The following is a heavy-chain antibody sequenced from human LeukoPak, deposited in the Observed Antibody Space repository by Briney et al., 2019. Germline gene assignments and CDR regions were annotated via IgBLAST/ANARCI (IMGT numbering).Heavy chain of an antibody. CDR2: ISAYNGNT. CDR1: GYTFTSYG. J-gene: IGHJ3*02. Sequence: ASVKVSCKASGYTFTSYGISWVRQAPGQGLEWVGWISAYNGNTNYAQKLQGRVTMTTDTSTSTAYMELRSLRSDDTAVYYCAARSHYGGDGGAFDIWGQGTMVTVSS. CDR3: AARSHYGGDGGAFDI. V-gene: IGHV1-18*01. D-gene: IGHD4-23*01.